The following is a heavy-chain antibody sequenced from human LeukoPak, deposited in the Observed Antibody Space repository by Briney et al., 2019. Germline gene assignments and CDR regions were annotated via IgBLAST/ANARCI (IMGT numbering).Heavy chain of an antibody. Sequence: GGSLRLSCAASGFTFSSYSMNWVRQAPGKGLEWVSHITASGTAMFYADSVKGRFTISRDNAKNSLYLQMNSLRDEDTAVYYCARDFRAPGIAAAGEYYYYYGMDVWGQGTTVTVSS. CDR1: GFTFSSYS. CDR3: ARDFRAPGIAAAGEYYYYYGMDV. D-gene: IGHD6-13*01. CDR2: ITASGTAM. J-gene: IGHJ6*02. V-gene: IGHV3-48*02.